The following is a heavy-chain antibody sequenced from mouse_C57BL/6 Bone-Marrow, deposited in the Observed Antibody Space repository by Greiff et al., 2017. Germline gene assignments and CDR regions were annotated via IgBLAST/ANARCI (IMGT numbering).Heavy chain of an antibody. CDR2: ISSGSSTI. Sequence: EVKLVESGGGLVKPGGSLKLSCAASGFTFSDYGMHWVRQAPEKGLEWVAYISSGSSTIYYADTVKGRFTISRDNAKNTLFLQMTSLRTEDTAMYYCARQYYGSSPSDYWGQGTTLTVSS. V-gene: IGHV5-17*01. J-gene: IGHJ2*01. CDR3: ARQYYGSSPSDY. CDR1: GFTFSDYG. D-gene: IGHD1-1*01.